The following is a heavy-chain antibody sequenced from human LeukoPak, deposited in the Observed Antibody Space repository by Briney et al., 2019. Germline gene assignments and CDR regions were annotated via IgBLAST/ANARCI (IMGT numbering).Heavy chain of an antibody. V-gene: IGHV3-23*01. J-gene: IGHJ4*02. D-gene: IGHD6-13*01. CDR3: ARLYDRSSHTSFDY. Sequence: TGGYLRRSCAASGFTFSSYGMSWVGQAPGKGLEWVSGISGSSGTSYYADSVRVSFTIARDKSKNTLYLQMNSLRAEDTAVYYCARLYDRSSHTSFDYWGQGTLVTVSS. CDR1: GFTFSSYG. CDR2: ISGSSGTS.